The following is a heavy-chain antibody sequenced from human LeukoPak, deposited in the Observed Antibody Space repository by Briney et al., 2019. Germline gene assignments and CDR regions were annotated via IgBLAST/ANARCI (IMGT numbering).Heavy chain of an antibody. CDR3: TYYGSPYFDY. V-gene: IGHV3-30-3*01. J-gene: IGHJ4*02. CDR1: GFTFSSYA. D-gene: IGHD3-10*01. Sequence: HPAGSLRLSCAASGFTFSSYAMHWVRQAPGKGLEWVAVISYDGSNKYYADSVKGRFTISRDNSKNTLYLQMNSLRAEDTAVYYCTYYGSPYFDYWGQGTLVTVSS. CDR2: ISYDGSNK.